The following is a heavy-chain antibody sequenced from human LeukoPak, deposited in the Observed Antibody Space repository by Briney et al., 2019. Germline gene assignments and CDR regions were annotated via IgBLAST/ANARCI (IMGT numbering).Heavy chain of an antibody. D-gene: IGHD6-19*01. CDR2: FDPEDGET. CDR3: ATEYSSGWSPYFDY. CDR1: GYTLTELS. J-gene: IGHJ4*02. Sequence: ASVKVSCKVSGYTLTELSMHWVRQAPGKGLEWMGGFDPEDGETIYAQKFQGRVTMTEDTSTDTAYMELSSLRSEDTVVYYCATEYSSGWSPYFDYWGQGTLVAVSS. V-gene: IGHV1-24*01.